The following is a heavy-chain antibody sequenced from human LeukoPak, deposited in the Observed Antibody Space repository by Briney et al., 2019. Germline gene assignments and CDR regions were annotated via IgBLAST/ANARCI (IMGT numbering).Heavy chain of an antibody. Sequence: SETLSLTCTVSGGSISSSTXXXXXXXXXXXXXXXXIXXXYYSGSTSXXPXXXXXXXXSXXTXXKQFSLKLDSVTAADTAVYYCARNAXDSGTSYFDYWGQGTLVTVSS. CDR1: GGSISSSTXX. J-gene: IGHJ4*02. D-gene: IGHD1-26*01. V-gene: IGHV4-39*01. CDR3: ARNAXDSGTSYFDY. CDR2: XYYSGST.